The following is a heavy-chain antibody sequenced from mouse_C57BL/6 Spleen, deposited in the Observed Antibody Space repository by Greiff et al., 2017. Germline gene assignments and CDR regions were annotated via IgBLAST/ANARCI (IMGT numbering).Heavy chain of an antibody. D-gene: IGHD6-1*01. Sequence: EVKLMESGGGLVKPGGSLKLSCAASGFTFSDYGMHWVRQAPEKGLEWVAYISSGSSTIYYADTVKGRFTISRDNAKNTLFLQMTSLRSEDTAMYYCARDPHYYFDYWGQGTTLTVSS. CDR1: GFTFSDYG. CDR2: ISSGSSTI. J-gene: IGHJ2*01. V-gene: IGHV5-17*01. CDR3: ARDPHYYFDY.